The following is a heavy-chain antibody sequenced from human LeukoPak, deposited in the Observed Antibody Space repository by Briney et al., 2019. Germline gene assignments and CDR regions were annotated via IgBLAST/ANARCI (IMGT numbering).Heavy chain of an antibody. D-gene: IGHD3-10*01. CDR1: GGSFSGYY. V-gene: IGHV4-34*01. CDR3: ARGGMVRGVSSRRYYGMDV. Sequence: SETLSLTCAVYGGSFSGYYWSWIRQPPGKGLEWIGEINHSGSTNYNPSLKSRATISVDTSENQFSLKLSSVTAADTAVYYCARGGMVRGVSSRRYYGMDVWGQGATVTVSS. CDR2: INHSGST. J-gene: IGHJ6*02.